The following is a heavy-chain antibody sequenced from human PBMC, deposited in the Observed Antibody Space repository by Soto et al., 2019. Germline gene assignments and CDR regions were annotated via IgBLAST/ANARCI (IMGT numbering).Heavy chain of an antibody. V-gene: IGHV3-66*01. CDR1: GFTVSSNY. D-gene: IGHD1-26*01. CDR2: IYSGGST. CDR3: ARDYGSGSYKRGAFFDY. Sequence: EVQLVESGGGLVQPGGSLRLSCAASGFTVSSNYMSWVRQAPGKGLEWVSVIYSGGSTYYADSVKGRFTISRDNSKNTLYLQMNSLRAEDTAVYYCARDYGSGSYKRGAFFDYSGQGTLVTVSS. J-gene: IGHJ4*02.